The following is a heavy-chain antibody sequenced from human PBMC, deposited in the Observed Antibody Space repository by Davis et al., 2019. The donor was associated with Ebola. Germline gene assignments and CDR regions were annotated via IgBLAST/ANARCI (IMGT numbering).Heavy chain of an antibody. V-gene: IGHV1-18*01. CDR3: ARGGITMTVVPRDYYYGVDV. CDR1: GYTFTSYG. CDR2: ISAYLGNT. D-gene: IGHD3-22*01. Sequence: AASVKVSCKASGYTFTSYGITWVRQAPGQGLEWMGWISAYLGNTNYAQKLQGRVTMTTDTSTSTAYMELRSLRSDDTAVYYCARGGITMTVVPRDYYYGVDVWGQGTTVTVSS. J-gene: IGHJ6*02.